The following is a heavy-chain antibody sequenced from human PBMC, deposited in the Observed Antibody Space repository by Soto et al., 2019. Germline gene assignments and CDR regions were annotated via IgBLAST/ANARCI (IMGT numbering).Heavy chain of an antibody. CDR1: GFTFSSYE. D-gene: IGHD2-21*02. CDR2: ISSSGSTI. J-gene: IGHJ5*02. V-gene: IGHV3-48*03. Sequence: PGGSLRLSCAASGFTFSSYEMNWVRQDPGKGLEWVSYISSSGSTIYYADSVKGRFTISRDNAKNSLYLQMNSLRAEDTAVYYCARVSAIRWFDPWGQGTLVTVSS. CDR3: ARVSAIRWFDP.